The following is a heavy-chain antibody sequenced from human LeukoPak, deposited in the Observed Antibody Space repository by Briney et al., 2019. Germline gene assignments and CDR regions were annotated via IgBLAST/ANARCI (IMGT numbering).Heavy chain of an antibody. CDR1: GYTFTGSY. J-gene: IGHJ4*02. CDR3: ARETGYCSGGRCYFIY. D-gene: IGHD2-15*01. V-gene: IGHV1-2*02. Sequence: GESLKVSCKASGYTFTGSYIHWVRQAPGQGLEWMGWINPNSGGTSSAQKFQGRVTMTRDTSVSTAYMELSRLRSDDTALYYCARETGYCSGGRCYFIYWGQGTLVTVSS. CDR2: INPNSGGT.